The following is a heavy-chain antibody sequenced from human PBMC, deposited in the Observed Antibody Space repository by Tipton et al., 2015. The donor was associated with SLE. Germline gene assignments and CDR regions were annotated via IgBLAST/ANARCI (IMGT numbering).Heavy chain of an antibody. V-gene: IGHV3-30*02. CDR2: IRADGSNK. D-gene: IGHD3-16*01. Sequence: SLRLSCAASGFTYSGYAMHWVRQAPGKGLEWVAFIRADGSNKDYADSAKGRFTISRDNSKNTLYLQMNRLRVADTAVYYCAGGTGAYFDHWGQGTLVTVSS. J-gene: IGHJ4*02. CDR1: GFTYSGYA. CDR3: AGGTGAYFDH.